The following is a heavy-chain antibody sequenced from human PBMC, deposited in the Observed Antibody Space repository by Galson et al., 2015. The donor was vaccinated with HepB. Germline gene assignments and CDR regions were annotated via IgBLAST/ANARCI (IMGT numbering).Heavy chain of an antibody. CDR2: FDPEDGET. Sequence: SVKVSCKVSGYTLTELSMHWVRQAPGKGLEWMGGFDPEDGETIYAQKFQGRVTMTEDTSTDTAYMELSSLRSEDTAVYYCATVGGGIAAAGTNTWAFDIWAKGQWSPSLQ. J-gene: IGHJ3*02. CDR1: GYTLTELS. V-gene: IGHV1-24*01. D-gene: IGHD6-13*01. CDR3: ATVGGGIAAAGTNTWAFDI.